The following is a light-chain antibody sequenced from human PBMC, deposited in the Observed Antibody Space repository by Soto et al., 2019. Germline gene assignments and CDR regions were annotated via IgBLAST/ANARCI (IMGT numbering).Light chain of an antibody. Sequence: QSVLTQHPSVSWSPGQSVTISCTVTIIHFVTYNRVAWYQQTPGTAPKLLIYGARNRPSGVPARFSGSKSGNTASLTISGLQAEDEADYYCSLYTSETTYAFGQGTK. V-gene: IGLV2-18*01. CDR2: GAR. CDR3: SLYTSETTYA. CDR1: IIHFVTYNR. J-gene: IGLJ2*01.